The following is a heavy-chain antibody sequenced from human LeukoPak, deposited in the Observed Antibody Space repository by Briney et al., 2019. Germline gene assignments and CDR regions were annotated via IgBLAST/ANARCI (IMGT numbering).Heavy chain of an antibody. CDR2: INHSGST. J-gene: IGHJ6*02. D-gene: IGHD2-15*01. Sequence: SETLPLTCAVYGGSFSGYYWSWIRQPPGKGLEWIGEINHSGSTNYNPSLKSRVTISVDTSKNQFSLKLSSVTAADTAVYYCARGRYCSGGSCYRAVYYYYGMDVWGQGTTVTVSS. CDR3: ARGRYCSGGSCYRAVYYYYGMDV. CDR1: GGSFSGYY. V-gene: IGHV4-34*01.